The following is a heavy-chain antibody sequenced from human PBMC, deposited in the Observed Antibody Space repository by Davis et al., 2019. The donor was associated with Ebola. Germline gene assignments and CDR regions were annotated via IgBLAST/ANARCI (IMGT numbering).Heavy chain of an antibody. J-gene: IGHJ4*02. CDR1: GYSFTSYW. CDR2: IDPSDSYT. V-gene: IGHV5-10-1*04. CDR3: ARRDYYDSSGYYGS. Sequence: KVSCKGSGYSFTSYWISWVRQMPGKGLEWMGRIDPSDSYTNYSPSFQGQVTISADKSISTAYLQWSSLKASDTAMYYCARRDYYDSSGYYGSWGQGTLVTVSS. D-gene: IGHD3-22*01.